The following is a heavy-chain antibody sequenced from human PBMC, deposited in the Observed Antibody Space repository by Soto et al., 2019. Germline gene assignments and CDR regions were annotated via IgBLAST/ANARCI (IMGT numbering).Heavy chain of an antibody. CDR2: ITSDGTSA. D-gene: IGHD2-21*01. CDR3: ANGGLWSPFDY. Sequence: GGSLRLSCAASGFTFSRQWMHWVRQAPGKGLVWVSRITSDGTSASYADSVKGRFTISRDNSKNTLYLQVNSLRAEDTAVYYCANGGLWSPFDYWGQGTLVTVSS. CDR1: GFTFSRQW. V-gene: IGHV3-74*01. J-gene: IGHJ4*02.